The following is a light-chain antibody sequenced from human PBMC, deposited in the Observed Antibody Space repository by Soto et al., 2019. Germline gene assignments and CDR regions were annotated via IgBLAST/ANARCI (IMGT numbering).Light chain of an antibody. CDR3: QQYVGSSRT. V-gene: IGKV3-20*01. Sequence: EIVLTQSPGTLSLSPGERATISCRASRTVDSTYLAWYQQKPGQAPRLLIYAVSTRATGIPDRFRGSGSGTDFTLTISRVEPEDFAVYHCQQYVGSSRTFGQGTKVDI. J-gene: IGKJ1*01. CDR2: AVS. CDR1: RTVDSTY.